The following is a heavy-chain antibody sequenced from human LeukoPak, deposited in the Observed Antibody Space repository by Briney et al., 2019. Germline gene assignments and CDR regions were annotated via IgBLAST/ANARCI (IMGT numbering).Heavy chain of an antibody. D-gene: IGHD6-6*01. CDR2: IYYSGST. V-gene: IGHV4-59*12. Sequence: SETLSLTCTVSGGSISSYYWSWIRQPPGKGLEWIGYIYYSGSTNYNPSLKSRVTISVDTSKNQFSLKLSSVTAADTAMYYCARITSARPDCWGQGTLVTVSS. CDR1: GGSISSYY. CDR3: ARITSARPDC. J-gene: IGHJ4*02.